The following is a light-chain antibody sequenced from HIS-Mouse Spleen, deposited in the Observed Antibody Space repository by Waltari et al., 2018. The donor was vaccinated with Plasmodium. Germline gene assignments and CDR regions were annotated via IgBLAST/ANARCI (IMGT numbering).Light chain of an antibody. J-gene: IGLJ3*02. CDR1: ALPNTY. CDR2: EDS. CDR3: YSTDSSGNHRV. Sequence: SYELTQPPSVSVYPGQTARITCSGDALPNTYAYWYQQKSGQAPVLVIYEDSKTPSGMPERFSGSSSGTMATLTISGAQVEDEADYYCYSTDSSGNHRVFGGGTKLTVL. V-gene: IGLV3-10*01.